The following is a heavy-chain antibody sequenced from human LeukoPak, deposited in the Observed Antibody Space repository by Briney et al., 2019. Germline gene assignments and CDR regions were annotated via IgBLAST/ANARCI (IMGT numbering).Heavy chain of an antibody. D-gene: IGHD3-3*01. CDR1: GGSISSYY. CDR2: IFYSGST. J-gene: IGHJ3*02. Sequence: SETLSLTCTVSGGSISSYYWSWIRQPPGKGLEWIGYIFYSGSTNYDPSLKSRVTISVDTSKNQFSLKLSSVTAADTAVYYCARESNLFGVADDAFDIWGQGTMVTVSS. CDR3: ARESNLFGVADDAFDI. V-gene: IGHV4-59*01.